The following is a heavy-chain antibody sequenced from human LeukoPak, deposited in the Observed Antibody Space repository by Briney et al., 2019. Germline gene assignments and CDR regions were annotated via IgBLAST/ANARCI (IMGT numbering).Heavy chain of an antibody. CDR2: ISGITTNT. CDR3: AKHLLVGGTRGAYAFDI. V-gene: IGHV3-23*01. Sequence: GGSLRLSCAVSGFSVTNNYMSWVRQAPGKGLEWVSLISGITTNTYYADSVKGRFTISRDNSKNTLDLQMNSLRAEDTAGYYCAKHLLVGGTRGAYAFDIWGRGTMVTVSS. CDR1: GFSVTNNY. J-gene: IGHJ3*02. D-gene: IGHD1-26*01.